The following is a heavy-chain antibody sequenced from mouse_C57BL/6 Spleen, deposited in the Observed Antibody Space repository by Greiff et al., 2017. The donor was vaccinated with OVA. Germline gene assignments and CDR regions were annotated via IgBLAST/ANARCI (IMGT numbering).Heavy chain of an antibody. CDR2: IWRGGST. J-gene: IGHJ4*01. D-gene: IGHD1-1*01. V-gene: IGHV2-2*01. CDR1: GFSLTSYG. CDR3: ATSYYGSSYRYYAMDY. Sequence: QVQLKESGPGLVQPSQSLSITCTVSGFSLTSYGVHWVRQSPGKGLEWLGVIWRGGSTDYNAAFISRLGISQDNSKRQVFFKMNSLQADDTAIYYCATSYYGSSYRYYAMDYWGQGTSVTVSS.